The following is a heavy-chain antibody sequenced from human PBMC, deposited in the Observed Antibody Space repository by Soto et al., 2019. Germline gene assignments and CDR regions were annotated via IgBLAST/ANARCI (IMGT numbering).Heavy chain of an antibody. CDR1: GCTFSSYW. CDR3: ARDNALDAFDI. D-gene: IGHD2-2*01. V-gene: IGHV3-74*01. Sequence: SMRLCCAASGCTFSSYWVRWVRQAPGKGLVWVSRINSDGSSTSYADSVKGRFTISRDNAKNTLYLQMNSLRAEDTAVYYCARDNALDAFDIWGQGTMVTVSS. CDR2: INSDGSST. J-gene: IGHJ3*02.